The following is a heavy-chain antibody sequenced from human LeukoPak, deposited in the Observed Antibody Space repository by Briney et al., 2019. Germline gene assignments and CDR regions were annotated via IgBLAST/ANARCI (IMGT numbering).Heavy chain of an antibody. CDR3: ARVGSGSYFPYYYYYMDV. CDR2: IYSGGST. Sequence: PGGSLRLSCAASGFTVSSNYMSWVRQAPGKGLEWVSVIYSGGSTYYADSVKGRFTISRDNSKNTLYLQMNSLRAEDTAVYYCARVGSGSYFPYYYYYMDVWGKGNTVTVSS. V-gene: IGHV3-53*01. J-gene: IGHJ6*03. D-gene: IGHD1-26*01. CDR1: GFTVSSNY.